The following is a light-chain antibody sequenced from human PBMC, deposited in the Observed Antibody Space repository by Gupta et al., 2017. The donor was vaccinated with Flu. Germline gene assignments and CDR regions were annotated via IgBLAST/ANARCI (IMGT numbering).Light chain of an antibody. CDR1: QSVSSSY. CDR3: QQYGSSPLT. CDR2: GAS. V-gene: IGKV3-20*01. Sequence: EIVLTQSPGTLYLSPGERATLSCSAIQSVSSSYLAWFQQKPGQAPRLLIYGASSRATGIPDRFSGSGSGTDFTLTISRLEPEDFAVYYCQQYGSSPLTFGGGTKVEIK. J-gene: IGKJ4*01.